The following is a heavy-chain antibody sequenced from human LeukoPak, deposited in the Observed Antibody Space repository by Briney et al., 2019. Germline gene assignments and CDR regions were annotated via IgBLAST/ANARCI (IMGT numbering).Heavy chain of an antibody. Sequence: PGGSLRLSCAASGFTFSSYAMSWVRQAPGKGLGWVSAISGSGGSTYYADSVKGRFTISRDNSKNTLYLQMNSLRAEDTAVYYCAKVGVVVAATLYFDYWGQGTLVTVSS. CDR2: ISGSGGST. D-gene: IGHD2-15*01. J-gene: IGHJ4*02. V-gene: IGHV3-23*01. CDR1: GFTFSSYA. CDR3: AKVGVVVAATLYFDY.